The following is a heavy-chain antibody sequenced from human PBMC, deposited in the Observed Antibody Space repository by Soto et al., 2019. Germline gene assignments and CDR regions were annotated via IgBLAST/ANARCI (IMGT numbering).Heavy chain of an antibody. CDR2: ISGSGGST. V-gene: IGHV3-23*01. J-gene: IGHJ4*02. CDR1: GFTFSSYA. D-gene: IGHD2-15*01. CDR3: AIDGFVLLVAASIDY. Sequence: PGGSLRLSCAASGFTFSSYAMSWVRQAPGKGLEWVSAISGSGGSTYYADSVKGRFTISRDNSKNTLYLQMNSLRAEDTAVYSCAIDGFVLLVAASIDYWGQGTLVTVSS.